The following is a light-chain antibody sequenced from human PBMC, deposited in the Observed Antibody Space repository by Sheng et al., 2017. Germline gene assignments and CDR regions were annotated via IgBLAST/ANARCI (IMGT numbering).Light chain of an antibody. V-gene: IGKV1-17*01. CDR1: QEIGND. J-gene: IGKJ1*01. CDR3: LQHNSYPRT. CDR2: AAS. Sequence: DIQMTQSPSSLSASVGDGVTITCRASQEIGNDLAWYQQKPGKAPRRLIYAASSLQTGVPSRFSGSGSGTEFTLTISSLQPEDFATYYCLQHNSYPRTFGQGTKVEIK.